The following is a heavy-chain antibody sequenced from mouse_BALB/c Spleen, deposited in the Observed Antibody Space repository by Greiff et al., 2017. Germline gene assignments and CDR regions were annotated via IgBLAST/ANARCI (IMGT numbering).Heavy chain of an antibody. CDR1: GYTFTSYW. V-gene: IGHV1S22*01. CDR3: TRRRGNYPYYFDY. J-gene: IGHJ2*01. D-gene: IGHD2-1*01. CDR2: IYPGSGST. Sequence: LQQPGSELVRPGASVKLSCKASGYTFTSYWMHWVKQRPGQGLEWIGNIYPGSGSTNYDEKFKSKATLTVGTSSSTAYMQLSSLTSEDSAVYFCTRRRGNYPYYFDYWGQGTTLTVSS.